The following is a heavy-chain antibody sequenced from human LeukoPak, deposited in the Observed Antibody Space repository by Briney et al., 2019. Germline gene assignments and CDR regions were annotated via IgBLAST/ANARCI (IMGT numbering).Heavy chain of an antibody. V-gene: IGHV1-18*01. CDR1: GGTFSSYA. Sequence: GASVKVSCKASGGTFSSYAISWVRQAPGQGLEWMGWISAYNGNTNYAQKLQGRVTMTTDTSTSTAYMELRSLRSDDTAVYYCARDMRDIVLMVYAMIDYWGQGTLVSVSS. CDR2: ISAYNGNT. D-gene: IGHD2-8*01. J-gene: IGHJ4*02. CDR3: ARDMRDIVLMVYAMIDY.